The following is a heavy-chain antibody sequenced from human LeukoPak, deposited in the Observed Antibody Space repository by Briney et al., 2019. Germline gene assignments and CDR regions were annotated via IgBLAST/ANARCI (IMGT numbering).Heavy chain of an antibody. CDR3: AKDVLVVVPAAMVG. CDR2: ISWNSGLI. CDR1: GFTFDEYA. Sequence: PGGSLRLSCAVSGFTFDEYAMHWVRQAPGKGLEWVSGISWNSGLIDYADSVKGRFTISRDNAKNSLYLQMNSLRAEDTAVYYCAKDVLVVVPAAMVGWGQGTLVTVSS. J-gene: IGHJ4*02. V-gene: IGHV3-9*01. D-gene: IGHD2-2*01.